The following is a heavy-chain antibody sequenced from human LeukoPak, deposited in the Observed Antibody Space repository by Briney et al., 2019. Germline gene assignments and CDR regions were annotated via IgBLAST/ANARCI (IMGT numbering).Heavy chain of an antibody. Sequence: GGSLRLSCAASGFTSSTYTIHWVRQAPGKGLEWVAVISYDGSSDYYADSVKGRFTISRDDSKNTLYLQMNSLRAEDTAVYYCARASRWLQVGFDYWGQGTPVTVSS. V-gene: IGHV3-30-3*01. J-gene: IGHJ4*02. CDR2: ISYDGSSD. D-gene: IGHD5-24*01. CDR1: GFTSSTYT. CDR3: ARASRWLQVGFDY.